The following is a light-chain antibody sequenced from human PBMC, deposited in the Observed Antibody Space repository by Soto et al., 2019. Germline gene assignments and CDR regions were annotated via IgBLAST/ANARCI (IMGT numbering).Light chain of an antibody. CDR2: EVS. CDR3: ASYTTTSTRV. CDR1: SSDVGAYDY. Sequence: QSVLTQPASVSGSPGQSIAISCTGTSSDVGAYDYVSWYQQHPDKAPKHMIYEVSNRPSGVSDRFSGSKSVNTATLTISGLQAEDEADYYCASYTTTSTRVFGTGTKLTVL. V-gene: IGLV2-14*03. J-gene: IGLJ1*01.